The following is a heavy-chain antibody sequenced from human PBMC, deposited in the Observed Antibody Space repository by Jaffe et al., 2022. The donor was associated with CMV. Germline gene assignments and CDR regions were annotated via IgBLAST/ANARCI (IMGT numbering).Heavy chain of an antibody. D-gene: IGHD2-21*02. CDR3: ARGPRTVVVTATDY. Sequence: EVQLVESGGGLVRPGGSLRLSCAASGFPFSIYSMNWVRQTPRKGLEWISYISSSGNTIYYVDSVKGRFTVSRDNAENSLYLQMNNLRDDDTAVYYCARGPRTVVVTATDYWGQGTLVTVSS. V-gene: IGHV3-48*02. CDR2: ISSSGNTI. CDR1: GFPFSIYS. J-gene: IGHJ4*02.